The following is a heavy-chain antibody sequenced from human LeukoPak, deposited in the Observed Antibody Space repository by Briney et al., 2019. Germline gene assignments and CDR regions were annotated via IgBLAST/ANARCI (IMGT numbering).Heavy chain of an antibody. D-gene: IGHD5-18*01. CDR3: AREVQQLWFPLYFDY. Sequence: PSETLSLTCTVSGGSISSYYWSWIRQPPGKGLEWIGYIYYSGSTNYNPSLKSRVTISVDTSKNQFSLKLSSVTAADTAVYYCAREVQQLWFPLYFDYWGQGTLVTVSS. CDR2: IYYSGST. CDR1: GGSISSYY. J-gene: IGHJ4*02. V-gene: IGHV4-59*12.